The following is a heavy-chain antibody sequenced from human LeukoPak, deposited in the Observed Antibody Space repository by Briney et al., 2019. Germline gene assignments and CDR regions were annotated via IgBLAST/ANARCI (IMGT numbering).Heavy chain of an antibody. CDR1: GGSINGSNYY. D-gene: IGHD6-13*01. CDR3: ARLYGVRWQQLATHVPDY. V-gene: IGHV4-39*01. Sequence: SETLSLTCTVSGGSINGSNYYWGWIRQPPGKGLEWIGNIYYSGSTYYNPSLKSRVTISVDTSKHQFSLKLSSVTAADTAVYYCARLYGVRWQQLATHVPDYWGQGTLVTVSS. CDR2: IYYSGST. J-gene: IGHJ4*02.